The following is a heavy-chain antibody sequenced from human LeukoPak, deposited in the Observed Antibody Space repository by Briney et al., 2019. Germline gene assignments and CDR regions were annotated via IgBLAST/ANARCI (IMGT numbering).Heavy chain of an antibody. J-gene: IGHJ4*02. V-gene: IGHV4-59*08. D-gene: IGHD3-22*01. CDR3: ARNPRYYYDSSGVLDY. CDR1: GGSFSGYY. Sequence: PSETLSLTCAVYGGSFSGYYWSWIRQPPGKGLEWIGYIYYSGSTNYNPSLKSRVTISVDTSKNQFSLKLSSVTAADTAVYYCARNPRYYYDSSGVLDYWGQGTLVTVSS. CDR2: IYYSGST.